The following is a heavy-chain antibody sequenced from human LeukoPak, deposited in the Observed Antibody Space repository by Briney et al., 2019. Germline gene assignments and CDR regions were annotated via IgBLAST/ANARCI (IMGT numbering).Heavy chain of an antibody. CDR1: GYTFTNFG. CDR3: AKLLGYCGGGDCSGTLDS. J-gene: IGHJ4*02. Sequence: ASVKVSCKASGYTFTNFGIGWVRQAPGQGLEWMGLINPYNGNTNYAQRFQGRVTMTTDTCTSTAYMELRSLRSDDTAVYYCAKLLGYCGGGDCSGTLDSWGQGTLVTVSS. V-gene: IGHV1-18*01. D-gene: IGHD2-15*01. CDR2: INPYNGNT.